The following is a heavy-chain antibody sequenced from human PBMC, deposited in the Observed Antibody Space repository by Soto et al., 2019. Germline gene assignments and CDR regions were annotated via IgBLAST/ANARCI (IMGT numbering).Heavy chain of an antibody. CDR3: ARTIGGFQIAFDI. CDR1: GFTVSSYY. D-gene: IGHD3-9*01. J-gene: IGHJ3*02. V-gene: IGHV3-11*01. CDR2: ISSSGSTI. Sequence: GGSLRLSCAASGFTVSSYYMSWIRQAPGKGLEWVSYISSSGSTIYYADSVKGRFTISRDNAKNSLYLQMNSLRAEDTAVYYCARTIGGFQIAFDIWGQGTMVTVSS.